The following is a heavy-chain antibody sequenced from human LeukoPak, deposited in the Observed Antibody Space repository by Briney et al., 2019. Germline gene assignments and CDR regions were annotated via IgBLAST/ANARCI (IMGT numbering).Heavy chain of an antibody. CDR3: ARDRYGSGSYWSPDAFDI. D-gene: IGHD3-10*01. CDR1: GGSISSSSYY. Sequence: SETLSLTCTVSGGSISSSSYYWGWIRQPPGKGLEWIGSIYYSGSTYYNPSLKSRVTISVDTSKNQFSLKLSSVTAADTAVYYCARDRYGSGSYWSPDAFDIWGQGTMVTVSS. CDR2: IYYSGST. V-gene: IGHV4-39*07. J-gene: IGHJ3*02.